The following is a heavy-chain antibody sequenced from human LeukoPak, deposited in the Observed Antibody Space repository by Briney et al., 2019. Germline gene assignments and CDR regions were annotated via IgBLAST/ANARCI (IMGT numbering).Heavy chain of an antibody. CDR3: ARGTRDDFWSGYIGGAFDI. J-gene: IGHJ3*02. Sequence: ASVKVSCKASGYTLTSYGISWVRQAPGQGLEWMGGISGYNGNTNYAQKVQGRVTMTTDTSTSTAYMELRSLRSDDTAVYYCARGTRDDFWSGYIGGAFDIWGQGTMVTVSS. CDR1: GYTLTSYG. V-gene: IGHV1-18*01. D-gene: IGHD3-3*01. CDR2: ISGYNGNT.